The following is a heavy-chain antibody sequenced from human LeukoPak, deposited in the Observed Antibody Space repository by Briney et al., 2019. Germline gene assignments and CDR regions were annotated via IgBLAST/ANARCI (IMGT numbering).Heavy chain of an antibody. V-gene: IGHV1-46*01. CDR2: INPSGGNT. Sequence: VASVKVSCKASGYTFTSYYMHWVRQAPGQGLEWMGIINPSGGNTSYAQKFQGRVTMTRDTSTSTVYMELSSLRSEDTAVYYCARDGVVVVPAAILSYYYGMDVWGQGTTVTVSS. J-gene: IGHJ6*02. D-gene: IGHD2-2*02. CDR3: ARDGVVVVPAAILSYYYGMDV. CDR1: GYTFTSYY.